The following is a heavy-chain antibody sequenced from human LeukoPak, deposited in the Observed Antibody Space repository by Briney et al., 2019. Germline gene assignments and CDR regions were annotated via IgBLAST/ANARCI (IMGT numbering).Heavy chain of an antibody. CDR2: IHYSGST. J-gene: IGHJ4*02. CDR1: GGSINSGTYY. Sequence: SQTLSLTCTVSGGSINSGTYYRSWIRQHPGKGLEWIGYIHYSGSTYHNPSLESRVTISVDTSKNQFSLKLSSVTAADTAVYYCARETPSYDSSGYYLDYWGQGTLVTVSS. D-gene: IGHD3-22*01. V-gene: IGHV4-31*03. CDR3: ARETPSYDSSGYYLDY.